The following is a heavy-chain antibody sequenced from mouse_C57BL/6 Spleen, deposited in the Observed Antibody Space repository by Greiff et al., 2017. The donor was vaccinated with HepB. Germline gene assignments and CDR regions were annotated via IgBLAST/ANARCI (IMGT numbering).Heavy chain of an antibody. Sequence: VQLQQSGPELVKPGASVKISCKASGYAFSSSWMNWVKQRPGKGLEWIGRIYPGDGDTNYNGKFKGKATLTADKSSSTAYMQLSSLTSEDSAVYFCAESYYGSSYAMDYWGQGTSVTVSS. CDR3: AESYYGSSYAMDY. CDR2: IYPGDGDT. CDR1: GYAFSSSW. D-gene: IGHD1-1*01. J-gene: IGHJ4*01. V-gene: IGHV1-82*01.